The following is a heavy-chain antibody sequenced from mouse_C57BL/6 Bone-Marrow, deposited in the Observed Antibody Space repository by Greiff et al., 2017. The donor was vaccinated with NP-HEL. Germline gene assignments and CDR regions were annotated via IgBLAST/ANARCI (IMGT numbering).Heavy chain of an antibody. Sequence: VQLQQPGAELVRPGASVKLSCTASGFNIKDDYMHWVKQRPEQGLEWIGWIDPENGDTEYASKFQGKATITADTSSNTAYLQLSSLTSEDTAVYYCMTTVDDFDYWGQGTTLTVSS. CDR1: GFNIKDDY. J-gene: IGHJ2*01. CDR3: MTTVDDFDY. D-gene: IGHD1-1*01. V-gene: IGHV14-4*01. CDR2: IDPENGDT.